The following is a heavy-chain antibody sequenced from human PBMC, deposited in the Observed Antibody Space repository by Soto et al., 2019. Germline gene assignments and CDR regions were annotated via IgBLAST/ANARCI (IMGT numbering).Heavy chain of an antibody. J-gene: IGHJ6*02. CDR2: IIPIFGTA. Sequence: QVQLVQSGAEVKKPGSSVKVSCKASGGTFSSYAISWVRQAPGQGLEWMGGIIPIFGTANYAQKFQGRVTITADESTSTAYMELSSLRSEDTAVYYCARAPKYFDWLYRFSAVGYYYGMDVWGQGTTVTVSS. CDR3: ARAPKYFDWLYRFSAVGYYYGMDV. CDR1: GGTFSSYA. V-gene: IGHV1-69*12. D-gene: IGHD3-9*01.